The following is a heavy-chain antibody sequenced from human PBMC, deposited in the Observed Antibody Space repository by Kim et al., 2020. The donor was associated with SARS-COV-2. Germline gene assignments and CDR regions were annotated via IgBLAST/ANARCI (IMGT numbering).Heavy chain of an antibody. D-gene: IGHD3-10*01. V-gene: IGHV4-31*03. CDR1: GGSISSGGYY. CDR3: ARGGITMVRGSPGWFDP. Sequence: SETLSLTCTVSGGSISSGGYYWSWIRQHPGKGLEWIGYIYYSGSTYYNPSLKSRVTISVDTSKNQFSLKLSSVTAADTAVYYCARGGITMVRGSPGWFDPWGQGTLVTVSS. J-gene: IGHJ5*02. CDR2: IYYSGST.